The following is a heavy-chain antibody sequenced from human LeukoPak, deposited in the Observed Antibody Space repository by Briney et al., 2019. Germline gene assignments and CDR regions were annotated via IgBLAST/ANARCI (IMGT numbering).Heavy chain of an antibody. CDR1: GYSISSGYY. CDR2: IYHSGST. V-gene: IGHV4-38-2*02. CDR3: ARDGYDSRGYYRHDAFDI. D-gene: IGHD3-22*01. J-gene: IGHJ3*02. Sequence: SETLSLTCTVSGYSISSGYYWGWIRQPPGKGLEWIGSIYHSGSTYYNPSLKSRVTISVDTSKHQFSLKLSSVTAADTAVYYCARDGYDSRGYYRHDAFDIWGQGTMVTVCS.